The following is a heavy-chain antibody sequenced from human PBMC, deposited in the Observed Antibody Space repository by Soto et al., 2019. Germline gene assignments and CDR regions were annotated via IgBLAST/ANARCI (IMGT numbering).Heavy chain of an antibody. Sequence: QVQLVQSGTEVKKPGASVMVSCKTSGYTFTSYGISWVRQAPGQGLEWMGLISPYNGDTIYARKFQGRVIVTADTATSTVYMELRSLRSDDTAVYYCARGAGGGVVAPIDYWGQGSLVTVSS. CDR1: GYTFTSYG. D-gene: IGHD2-15*01. CDR3: ARGAGGGVVAPIDY. J-gene: IGHJ4*02. CDR2: ISPYNGDT. V-gene: IGHV1-18*01.